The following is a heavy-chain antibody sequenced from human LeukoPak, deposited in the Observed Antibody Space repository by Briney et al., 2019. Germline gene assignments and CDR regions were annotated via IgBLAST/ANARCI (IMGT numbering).Heavy chain of an antibody. CDR3: ARDVTAGDGAEYFQH. CDR2: INQDGSQK. J-gene: IGHJ1*01. D-gene: IGHD2-21*02. V-gene: IGHV3-7*01. CDR1: GFNFNNYW. Sequence: GGSLRLSCAASGFNFNNYWMTWVRQAPGKGLEWVANINQDGSQKYYVDSVQGRFTFSRDNAKNSLYLQMNSLRAEDTAVYYCARDVTAGDGAEYFQHWGQGTLVTVSS.